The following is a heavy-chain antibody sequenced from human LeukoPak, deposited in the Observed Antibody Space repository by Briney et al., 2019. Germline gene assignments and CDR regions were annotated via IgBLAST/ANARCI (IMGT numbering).Heavy chain of an antibody. V-gene: IGHV4-59*01. Sequence: PSETLSLTCTVSGGSISSYYWSWIRQPPGKGLEWIGYTYYSGSTNYNPSLKSRVTISVDTSKNQFSLKLSSVTAADTAVYYCARVDGIAVADEGYFDYWGQGTLVTVSS. J-gene: IGHJ4*02. CDR2: TYYSGST. D-gene: IGHD6-19*01. CDR3: ARVDGIAVADEGYFDY. CDR1: GGSISSYY.